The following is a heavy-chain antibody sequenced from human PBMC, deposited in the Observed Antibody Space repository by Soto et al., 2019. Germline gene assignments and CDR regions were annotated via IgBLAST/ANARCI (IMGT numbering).Heavy chain of an antibody. CDR2: ISYDGSNK. Sequence: PGGSLRLSCAASGFTFSSYCMHWVRQAPGKGLEWVAVISYDGSNKYYADSVKGRFTISRDNSKNTLYLQMNSLRAEDTAVYYCAKEALRWDYDYWGQGTLVTVSS. D-gene: IGHD4-17*01. CDR1: GFTFSSYC. CDR3: AKEALRWDYDY. V-gene: IGHV3-30*18. J-gene: IGHJ4*02.